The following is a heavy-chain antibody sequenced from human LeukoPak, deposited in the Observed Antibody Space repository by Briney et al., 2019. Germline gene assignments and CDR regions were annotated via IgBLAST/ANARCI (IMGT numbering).Heavy chain of an antibody. CDR3: AKDRGMATIKDY. Sequence: PGGSLRLSCAASGFTFSTHGMHWVRQAPGKGLDWVTFIGYDGSDKYYSDSVKGRFTISRDNSKNTLYLQMNSLRAEDTAVYYCAKDRGMATIKDYWGQGTLVTVSS. D-gene: IGHD5-24*01. V-gene: IGHV3-30*02. J-gene: IGHJ4*02. CDR1: GFTFSTHG. CDR2: IGYDGSDK.